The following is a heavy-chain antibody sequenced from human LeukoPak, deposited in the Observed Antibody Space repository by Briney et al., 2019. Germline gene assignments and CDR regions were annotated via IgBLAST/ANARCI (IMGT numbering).Heavy chain of an antibody. CDR1: GFTFSSNY. CDR3: ASLLWFGEEPSY. Sequence: GGSLRLSCAASGFTFSSNYMSWVRQAPGKGLEWVSVIYSGGSTYYADSVKGRFTISRDNSKNTLYLQMNSLRAEDTAVYYCASLLWFGEEPSYWGQGTLVTVSS. J-gene: IGHJ4*02. D-gene: IGHD3-10*01. CDR2: IYSGGST. V-gene: IGHV3-66*01.